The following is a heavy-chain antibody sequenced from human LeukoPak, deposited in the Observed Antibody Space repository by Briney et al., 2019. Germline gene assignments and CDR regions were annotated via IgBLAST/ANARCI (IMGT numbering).Heavy chain of an antibody. V-gene: IGHV1-2*02. J-gene: IGHJ4*02. D-gene: IGHD3-22*01. CDR2: INPNSGGT. CDR3: ARVDTYYYDSSGYYYRYFDY. CDR1: GYTSTGYY. Sequence: GASVKVSCKASGYTSTGYYMHWVRQAPGQGLEWMGWINPNSGGTNYAQKFQGRVTMTRDTSISTAYMELSRLRSDDTAVYYCARVDTYYYDSSGYYYRYFDYWGQGTLVTVSS.